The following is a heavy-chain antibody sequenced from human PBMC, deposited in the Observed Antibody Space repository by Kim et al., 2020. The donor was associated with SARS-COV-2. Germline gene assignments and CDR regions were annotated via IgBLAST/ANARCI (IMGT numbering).Heavy chain of an antibody. CDR2: INHSGST. D-gene: IGHD3-10*01. J-gene: IGHJ5*02. V-gene: IGHV4-34*01. CDR1: GGSFSGYY. CDR3: ARRGVMVRGVIRNNWFDP. Sequence: SETLSLTCAVYGGSFSGYYWSWIRQPPGKGLEWIGEINHSGSTNYNPSLKSRVTISVDTSKNQFSLKLSSVTAADTAVYYCARRGVMVRGVIRNNWFDPWGQGTLVTVSS.